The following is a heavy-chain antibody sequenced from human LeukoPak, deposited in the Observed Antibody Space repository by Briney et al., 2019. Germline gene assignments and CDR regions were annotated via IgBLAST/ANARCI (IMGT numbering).Heavy chain of an antibody. CDR3: ASPQYYFDY. CDR2: ISSSGSTT. Sequence: RPGGSLRPSCAASGFTFSTYEMNWVRQAPGKGLEWVSRISSSGSTTYYPDSVKGRFTISRDKAKNSLYLQMNSLRAEDTAVYYCASPQYYFDYWGQGTLVTVSS. V-gene: IGHV3-48*03. CDR1: GFTFSTYE. J-gene: IGHJ4*02. D-gene: IGHD5-24*01.